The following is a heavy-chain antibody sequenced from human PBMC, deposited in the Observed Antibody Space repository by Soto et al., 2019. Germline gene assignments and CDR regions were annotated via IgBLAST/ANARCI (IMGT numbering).Heavy chain of an antibody. CDR3: ATSASAAGTGGPNFDY. V-gene: IGHV1-3*01. CDR1: GYTFTSYA. D-gene: IGHD6-13*01. CDR2: INAGNGNT. Sequence: ASVKVSFKASGYTFTSYAMHWVRQAPGQRLEWMGWINAGNGNTKYSQKFQGRVTITRDTSASTAYMELSSLRSEDTAVYYCATSASAAGTGGPNFDYWGQGTLVTVSS. J-gene: IGHJ4*02.